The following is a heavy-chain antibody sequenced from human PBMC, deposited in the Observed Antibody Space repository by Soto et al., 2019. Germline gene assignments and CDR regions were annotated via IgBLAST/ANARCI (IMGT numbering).Heavy chain of an antibody. CDR3: ARDRGVVTSPDKLPTYYYYGMDV. Sequence: HPGGSLRLSCAASGFTVSSNYMSWVRQAPGKGLEWVSVIYSGGSTYYADSVKGRFTISRDNSKNTLYLQMNSLRAEDTAVYYCARDRGVVTSPDKLPTYYYYGMDVWGQGTTVTVSS. V-gene: IGHV3-53*01. J-gene: IGHJ6*02. D-gene: IGHD2-21*02. CDR2: IYSGGST. CDR1: GFTVSSNY.